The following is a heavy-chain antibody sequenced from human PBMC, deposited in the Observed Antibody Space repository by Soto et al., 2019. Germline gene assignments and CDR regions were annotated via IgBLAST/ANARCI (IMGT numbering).Heavy chain of an antibody. V-gene: IGHV5-51*01. CDR1: GYNFVTQW. J-gene: IGHJ5*02. CDR2: IYPGTSET. CDR3: ARQPALEPVDL. Sequence: PGESLKISCQGTGYNFVTQWIGWVRQVPGEGLEWMGIIYPGTSETLYSPAFQGLVTISVDKSISTTYLQWTTLKVSDTAMYYCARQPALEPVDLWGQGTLVPSPQ.